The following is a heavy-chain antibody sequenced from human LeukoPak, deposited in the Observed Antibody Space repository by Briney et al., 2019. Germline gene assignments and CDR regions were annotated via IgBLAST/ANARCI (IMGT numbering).Heavy chain of an antibody. Sequence: SETLSLTCTVSGGSISNYYWSWIRQPPGKGLEWIGHIYYSGSTNYNPSLKSRVTISVDTSKNQFSLKLSSVTAADTAVYYCASDEAYDSSGYYPHYFDYWGQGTLVTVSS. CDR2: IYYSGST. CDR1: GGSISNYY. D-gene: IGHD3-22*01. CDR3: ASDEAYDSSGYYPHYFDY. J-gene: IGHJ4*02. V-gene: IGHV4-59*12.